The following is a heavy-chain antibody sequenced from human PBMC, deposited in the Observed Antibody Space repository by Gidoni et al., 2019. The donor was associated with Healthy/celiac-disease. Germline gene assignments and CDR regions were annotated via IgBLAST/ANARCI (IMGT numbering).Heavy chain of an antibody. CDR1: GYTFTSYA. CDR3: ARGPDFFRPLFDY. CDR2: INAGNGNT. J-gene: IGHJ4*02. D-gene: IGHD3-3*01. V-gene: IGHV1-3*01. Sequence: QVQLVQSGAEVKKPGASVKVSCNASGYTFTSYAMHWVRQAPGQRLEWMGWINAGNGNTKYSQKFQGRVTINRDTSASTAYMELSSLRSEDTAVYYCARGPDFFRPLFDYWGQGTLVTVSS.